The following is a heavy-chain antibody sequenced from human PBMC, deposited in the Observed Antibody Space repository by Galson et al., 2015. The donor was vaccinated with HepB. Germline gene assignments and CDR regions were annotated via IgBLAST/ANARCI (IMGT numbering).Heavy chain of an antibody. D-gene: IGHD4-17*01. Sequence: SLRLSCADSEFSFGYFPMHWGRQAPGEGLVWVAVISYTGTYTHSAVSGRGRFTMSSDNSKHALYLQLNSLRVEDAALYYCVRPRGEGAGDYQNWYFDLWGRGTLVTVSS. CDR1: EFSFGYFP. CDR2: ISYTGTYT. CDR3: VRPRGEGAGDYQNWYFDL. V-gene: IGHV3-30*04. J-gene: IGHJ2*01.